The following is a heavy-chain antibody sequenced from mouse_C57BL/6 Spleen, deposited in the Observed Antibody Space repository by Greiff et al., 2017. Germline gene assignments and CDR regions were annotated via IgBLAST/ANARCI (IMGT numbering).Heavy chain of an antibody. Sequence: QVQLQQPGAELVRPGTSVKLSCKASGYTFTSYWMHWVKPRPGQGLEWIGAIDPSHSNTNYNQKFKGKATLTVDTSSSTAYMQLSSLTAEDSAVYYSARKGYYGSSYGYFDVGGAGTTVTVSS. V-gene: IGHV1-59*01. CDR3: ARKGYYGSSYGYFDV. J-gene: IGHJ1*01. D-gene: IGHD1-1*01. CDR1: GYTFTSYW. CDR2: IDPSHSNT.